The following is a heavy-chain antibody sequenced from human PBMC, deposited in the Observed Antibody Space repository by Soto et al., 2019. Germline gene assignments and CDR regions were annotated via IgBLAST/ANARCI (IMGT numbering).Heavy chain of an antibody. J-gene: IGHJ6*02. D-gene: IGHD2-15*01. CDR3: ARQVVAATGSYYYYYGMDV. CDR1: GYSFTSYW. CDR2: IYPGDSDT. V-gene: IGHV5-51*01. Sequence: PGESLKISCKGSGYSFTSYWIGWVRQMPGKGLEWMGIIYPGDSDTRYSPSFQGQVTISADKSISTAYLQWSSLKASDTAMYYCARQVVAATGSYYYYYGMDVWGQGTTVTVSS.